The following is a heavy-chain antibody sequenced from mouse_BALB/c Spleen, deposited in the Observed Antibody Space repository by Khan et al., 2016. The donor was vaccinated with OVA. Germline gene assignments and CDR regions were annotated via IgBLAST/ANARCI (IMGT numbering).Heavy chain of an antibody. CDR2: MFPGDGST. D-gene: IGHD2-14*01. CDR3: ARGGYGGFAY. CDR1: GYTFTSYD. J-gene: IGHJ3*01. Sequence: QVQLQQSGAELVKPGASVKLSCKASGYTFTSYDINWVRQRPEQGLEWIGWMFPGDGSTKYNENFKGKATLTTDKSSSTAYMQLSRLKSEDSGAYCCARGGYGGFAYWGQGTLVTVSA. V-gene: IGHV1-85*01.